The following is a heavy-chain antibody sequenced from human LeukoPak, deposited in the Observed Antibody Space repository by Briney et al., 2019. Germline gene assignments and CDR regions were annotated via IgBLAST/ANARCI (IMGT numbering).Heavy chain of an antibody. J-gene: IGHJ4*02. CDR1: GFTFSSYS. CDR3: AREQWLVKGDIDY. V-gene: IGHV3-48*04. Sequence: GGSLRLSRAASGFTFSSYSMNWVRQAPGKGLEWVSYISSSSSTIYYADSVKGRFTISRDNAKNSLYLQMNSLRAEDTAVYYCAREQWLVKGDIDYWGQGTLVTVSS. CDR2: ISSSSSTI. D-gene: IGHD6-19*01.